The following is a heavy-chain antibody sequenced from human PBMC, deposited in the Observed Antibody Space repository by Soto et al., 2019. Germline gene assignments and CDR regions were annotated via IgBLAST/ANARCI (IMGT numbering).Heavy chain of an antibody. V-gene: IGHV3-30*18. D-gene: IGHD2-21*01. CDR2: VTFDGSRT. Sequence: GGSLRLSCAASGFNFNNYAMHWVRQAPGKGLEWVAVVTFDGSRTHYADSVKGRFTISRDSSNNTVSLQMNSLTNEDTAVYYCAKAGWGGDYYYGLDVWGQGTTVTVSS. CDR1: GFNFNNYA. CDR3: AKAGWGGDYYYGLDV. J-gene: IGHJ6*02.